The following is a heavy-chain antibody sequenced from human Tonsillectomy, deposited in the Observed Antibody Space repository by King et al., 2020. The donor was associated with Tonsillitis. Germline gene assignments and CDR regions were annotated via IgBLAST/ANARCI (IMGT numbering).Heavy chain of an antibody. J-gene: IGHJ3*02. D-gene: IGHD3-10*01. CDR1: GYTFTNHA. CDR3: VRDSLAAYGSGSHDGFEI. Sequence: QLVQSGAEVKKPGASVKVSCKASGYTFTNHAISWLRQAPGQGFQYVGWISGYNGNANYQQNFQGRVIMTIDTSTTTAYMELRSLRSDDTAMYYCVRDSLAAYGSGSHDGFEIWGQGTMVAVSS. V-gene: IGHV1-18*01. CDR2: ISGYNGNA.